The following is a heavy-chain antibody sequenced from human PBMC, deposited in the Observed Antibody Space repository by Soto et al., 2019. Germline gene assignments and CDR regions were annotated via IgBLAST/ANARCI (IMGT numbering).Heavy chain of an antibody. Sequence: SESLSLTCHISGYPISISNWGGWMRQPPGRGLEWIGYIYYSGTTYYNPSLKSRVTISVDTSKNEFSLRLSSVTAADTAVYYCARLNGYCISTNCHGYYGMDVWGQGTTVT. D-gene: IGHD2-2*03. CDR1: GYPISISNW. J-gene: IGHJ6*02. CDR3: ARLNGYCISTNCHGYYGMDV. V-gene: IGHV4-28*01. CDR2: IYYSGTT.